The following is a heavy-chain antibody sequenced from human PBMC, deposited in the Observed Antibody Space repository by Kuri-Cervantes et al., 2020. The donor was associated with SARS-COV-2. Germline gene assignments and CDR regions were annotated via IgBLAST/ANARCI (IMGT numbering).Heavy chain of an antibody. V-gene: IGHV4-38-2*01. J-gene: IGHJ4*02. Sequence: GSLRLSCAASGFTFSSYGMHWVRQAPGKGLEWIGSIYHSGSTYYNPSLKSRVTISVDTPKNQFSLKLSSVTAADTAVYYCARVWVGGSGSYYNGFDYWGQGTLVTVSS. CDR3: ARVWVGGSGSYYNGFDY. CDR1: GFTFSSYG. CDR2: IYHSGST. D-gene: IGHD3-10*01.